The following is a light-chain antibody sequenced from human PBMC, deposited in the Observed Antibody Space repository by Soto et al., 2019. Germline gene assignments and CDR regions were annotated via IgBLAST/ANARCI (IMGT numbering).Light chain of an antibody. Sequence: EIVMTQSPATLSVSPGESATISCRASQSVSSNFAWYQQKPGKAPRLLIYGASTRATGIPAMFSGSGSGTYITLTISSLQSEDFAFYYCQQYNNWPLTFGGGTKVEIK. CDR3: QQYNNWPLT. CDR2: GAS. V-gene: IGKV3D-15*01. CDR1: QSVSSN. J-gene: IGKJ4*01.